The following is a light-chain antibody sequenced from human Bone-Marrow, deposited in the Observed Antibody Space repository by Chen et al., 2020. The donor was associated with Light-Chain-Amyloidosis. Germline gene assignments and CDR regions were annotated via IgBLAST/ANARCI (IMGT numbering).Light chain of an antibody. V-gene: IGLV3-25*03. J-gene: IGLJ2*01. CDR1: NIGSKS. Sequence: SYELTQPPSVSVAPGKTARITRGGNNIGSKSVHWYQQKPGQAPVLVIHRDTERPSGISERFSGSSSGTTATLTISGVQAEDEADYHCQSADSSGTYEVIFGGGTKLTVL. CDR2: RDT. CDR3: QSADSSGTYEVI.